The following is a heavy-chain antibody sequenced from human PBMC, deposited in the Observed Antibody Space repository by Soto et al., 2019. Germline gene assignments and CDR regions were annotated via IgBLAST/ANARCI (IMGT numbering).Heavy chain of an antibody. J-gene: IGHJ4*02. D-gene: IGHD2-2*01. Sequence: CVPLRLPSTAAECNFTNHAMNRIRQAPGKGLAWVSTITGGGGGRTNYADSVKGRFTISRDNSKNTLYLQMNSLRAEDTAVYYCAKQPASIRTFDSWGQGDLVTVSS. CDR3: AKQPASIRTFDS. CDR1: ECNFTNHA. V-gene: IGHV3-23*01. CDR2: ITGGGGGRT.